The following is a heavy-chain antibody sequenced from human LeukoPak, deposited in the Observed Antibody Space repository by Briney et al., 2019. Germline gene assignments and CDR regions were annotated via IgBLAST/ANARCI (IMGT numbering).Heavy chain of an antibody. D-gene: IGHD6-19*01. CDR1: GLTFSTYN. V-gene: IGHV3-13*04. J-gene: IGHJ4*02. CDR2: IGTAGDT. Sequence: AGGSLRLSCAASGLTFSTYNMHWVRQPTGKGPECVLAIGTAGDTYYPGSVKGRFTISRENAKNSLYLQMNNLRAGDTAVYYCATADRSGWYSYWGQGTLVTVSS. CDR3: ATADRSGWYSY.